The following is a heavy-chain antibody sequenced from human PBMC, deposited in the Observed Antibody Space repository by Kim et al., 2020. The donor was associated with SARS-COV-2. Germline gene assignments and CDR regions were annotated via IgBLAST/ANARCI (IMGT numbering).Heavy chain of an antibody. J-gene: IGHJ4*02. Sequence: SETLSLTCAVYGGSFSGYYWSWIRQPPGKGLEWIGEINHSGSTNYNPSLKSRVTISVDTSKNQFSLKLSSVTAADTAVYYCARGFRKEEYCSSTSCYIGEFDYWGQGTLVTVSS. D-gene: IGHD2-2*02. CDR3: ARGFRKEEYCSSTSCYIGEFDY. CDR2: INHSGST. CDR1: GGSFSGYY. V-gene: IGHV4-34*01.